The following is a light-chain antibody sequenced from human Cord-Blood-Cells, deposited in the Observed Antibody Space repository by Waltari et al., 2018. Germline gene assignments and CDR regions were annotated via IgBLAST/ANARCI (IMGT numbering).Light chain of an antibody. CDR2: DAS. CDR3: QQRSNWPPPYT. J-gene: IGKJ2*01. CDR1: QSVSSY. Sequence: EIVLTQSPATLSLSPGESATLSCRASQSVSSYLAWYQQKPGQAPRLLIYDASNRATGIPARFSGGGSGTDFTLTISSLEPEDFAVYYCQQRSNWPPPYTFGQGTKLEIK. V-gene: IGKV3-11*01.